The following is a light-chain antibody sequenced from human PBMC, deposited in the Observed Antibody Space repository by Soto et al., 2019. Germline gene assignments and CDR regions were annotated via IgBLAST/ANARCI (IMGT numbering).Light chain of an antibody. Sequence: EIVLTQSPGTLSLSPGERATLSWRASQSVSSSYLAWYQQKPGQAPRLLIYGASSRATGIPDRFSGSGSGTDFTLTISRLEPEDFAVYYCQQRRSWQVTFGQGTRLEIK. V-gene: IGKV3D-20*02. CDR2: GAS. CDR3: QQRRSWQVT. CDR1: QSVSSSY. J-gene: IGKJ5*01.